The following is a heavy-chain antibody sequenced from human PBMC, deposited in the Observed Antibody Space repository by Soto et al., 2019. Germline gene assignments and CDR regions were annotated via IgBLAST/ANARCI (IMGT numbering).Heavy chain of an antibody. Sequence: QVPLVQSGAEVKKPGASVKVSCKASGYTFTSYAMHWVRQAPGQRLEWMGWINGGNGNTKYSQKFQGRVTITRDTSASTAYMELSSLISEDTAVYYCARDRVLNGLFDYWGQGTLVTVSS. V-gene: IGHV1-3*01. D-gene: IGHD1-1*01. J-gene: IGHJ4*02. CDR2: INGGNGNT. CDR3: ARDRVLNGLFDY. CDR1: GYTFTSYA.